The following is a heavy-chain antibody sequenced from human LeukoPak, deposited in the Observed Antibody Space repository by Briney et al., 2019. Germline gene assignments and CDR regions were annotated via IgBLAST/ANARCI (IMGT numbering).Heavy chain of an antibody. CDR2: ISGSDDRT. CDR3: AKDRFRLPF. J-gene: IGHJ4*02. Sequence: GGSLRLSCAASGFTFSTYAMSWVRQAPGKGLEWVSAISGSDDRTNYADSVKGRFSISRDNSKNMLFLQMNSLRAEDTAVYYCAKDRFRLPFWGQGTLVTVSS. V-gene: IGHV3-23*01. CDR1: GFTFSTYA.